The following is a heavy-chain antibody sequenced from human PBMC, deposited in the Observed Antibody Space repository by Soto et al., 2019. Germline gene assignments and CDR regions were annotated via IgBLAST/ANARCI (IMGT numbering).Heavy chain of an antibody. Sequence: SETLSLTCTVSGGSISSSSYYWGWIRQPPGKGLEWIGSIYYSGSTYYNPSLKSRVTISVDTSKNQFSLKLSSVTAADTAVYYCATHVDTAMVYYWGQGTLVTVSS. J-gene: IGHJ4*02. CDR2: IYYSGST. V-gene: IGHV4-39*01. CDR1: GGSISSSSYY. CDR3: ATHVDTAMVYY. D-gene: IGHD5-18*01.